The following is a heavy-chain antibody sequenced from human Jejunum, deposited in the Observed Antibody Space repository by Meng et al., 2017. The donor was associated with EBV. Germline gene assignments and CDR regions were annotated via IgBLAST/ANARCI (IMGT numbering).Heavy chain of an antibody. CDR3: VRGGDYCLVY. CDR1: GESIDSRNW. V-gene: IGHV4-4*02. Sequence: QGTREVSGQRVVRPSGPRLLSWAVSGESIDSRNWWSWGRQSPERGLEWIGEIYYSGSTNYNPSLKSRVTILVDRSENHFSLHLSSVTAADTAVYYCVRGGDYCLVYWGQGTLVTVSS. J-gene: IGHJ4*02. D-gene: IGHD2-21*02. CDR2: IYYSGST.